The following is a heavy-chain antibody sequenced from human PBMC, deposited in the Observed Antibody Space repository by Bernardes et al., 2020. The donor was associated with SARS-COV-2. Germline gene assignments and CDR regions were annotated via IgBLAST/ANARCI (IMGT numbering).Heavy chain of an antibody. CDR3: AREDRIRYYFDY. CDR1: GGSISSHY. Sequence: TLSLTCTVSGGSISSHYWSWIRQPAGKGLEWIGRMYTSGSTNYNPSLKSRVTMSVDTSKNQFSLKLSSVTAADTAVYYCAREDRIRYYFDYWGQGTLVTVSS. V-gene: IGHV4-4*07. J-gene: IGHJ4*02. D-gene: IGHD3-10*01. CDR2: MYTSGST.